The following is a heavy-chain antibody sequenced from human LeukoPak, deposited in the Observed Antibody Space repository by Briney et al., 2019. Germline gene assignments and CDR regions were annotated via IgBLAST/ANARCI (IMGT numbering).Heavy chain of an antibody. J-gene: IGHJ6*03. CDR2: ISDTGSTI. CDR1: GFTFSSYE. Sequence: GGSLRLSCAASGFTFSSYELNWVRHAPGKGLEWVSYISDTGSTIYYADSEDGRFTISRDNAKNSLDLQMNRLRGEYTAVYYCARGDKVLGADDDYYRDVWGKGTTVTISS. D-gene: IGHD1-1*01. V-gene: IGHV3-48*03. CDR3: ARGDKVLGADDDYYRDV.